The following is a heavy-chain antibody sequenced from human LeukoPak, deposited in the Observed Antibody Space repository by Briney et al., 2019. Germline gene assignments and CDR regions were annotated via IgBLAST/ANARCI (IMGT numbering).Heavy chain of an antibody. D-gene: IGHD3-22*01. CDR3: ARLIVVVITTRPYGMDV. J-gene: IGHJ6*02. CDR2: IKQDGSEK. Sequence: PGGSLRLSCAASGFTFSSYWMSWVRKAPGKGLDGVANIKQDGSEKYYVDSVKGRFTISRDNAKNSLYLQMNSLRAEDTAVYYCARLIVVVITTRPYGMDVWGQGTTVTVSS. CDR1: GFTFSSYW. V-gene: IGHV3-7*01.